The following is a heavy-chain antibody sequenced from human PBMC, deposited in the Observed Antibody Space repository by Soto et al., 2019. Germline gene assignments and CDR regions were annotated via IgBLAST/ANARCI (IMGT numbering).Heavy chain of an antibody. Sequence: SVKVSCKASGGTFSSYAISWVRQAPGQGLEWMGGIIPIFGTANYAQKFQGRVTITADESTSTAYMELSSLRSEDTAVYYCARDQRDSSGITDYYFDYWGQGTLVTVSS. V-gene: IGHV1-69*13. CDR1: GGTFSSYA. D-gene: IGHD3-22*01. CDR2: IIPIFGTA. CDR3: ARDQRDSSGITDYYFDY. J-gene: IGHJ4*02.